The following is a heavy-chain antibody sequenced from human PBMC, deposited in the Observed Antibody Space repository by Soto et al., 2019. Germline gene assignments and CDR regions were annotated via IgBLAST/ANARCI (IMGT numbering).Heavy chain of an antibody. D-gene: IGHD5-18*01. J-gene: IGHJ5*02. Sequence: HPGGSLRLSCAASGFTFSSYGMHWVRQAPGKGLEWVAVISYDGSNKYYADSVKGRFTISRDNSKNTLYLQMNSLRAEDTAVYYCAKGRELYSYGPLPDRWGQGTLVTVSS. CDR2: ISYDGSNK. CDR1: GFTFSSYG. V-gene: IGHV3-30*18. CDR3: AKGRELYSYGPLPDR.